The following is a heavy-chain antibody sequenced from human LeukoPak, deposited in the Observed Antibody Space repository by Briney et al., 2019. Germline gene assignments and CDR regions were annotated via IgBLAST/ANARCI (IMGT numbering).Heavy chain of an antibody. CDR2: IRRDGSET. D-gene: IGHD3-22*01. J-gene: IGHJ3*02. CDR1: GFTFSYYA. CDR3: ARDDTHYGSSGSFYDAFDI. V-gene: IGHV3-7*01. Sequence: GGSLRLSCAASGFTFSYYAMNWVRRAPGKGLEWVANIRRDGSETHYVDSVMGRFTISRDNAKNSLYLQMNSLRAEDTAVYYCARDDTHYGSSGSFYDAFDIWGQGTMVTVSS.